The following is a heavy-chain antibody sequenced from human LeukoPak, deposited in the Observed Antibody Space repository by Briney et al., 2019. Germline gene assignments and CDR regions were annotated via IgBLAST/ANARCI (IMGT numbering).Heavy chain of an antibody. CDR2: IIPIFGTA. CDR3: ATGYDYVWGSPTSFDY. Sequence: SVKVSCKASGGTFSSYAISWVRQAPGRGLEWMGGIIPIFGTANYAQKFQGRVTITADESTSTAYMELSSLRSEDTAVYYCATGYDYVWGSPTSFDYWGQGTLVTVSS. V-gene: IGHV1-69*13. J-gene: IGHJ4*02. CDR1: GGTFSSYA. D-gene: IGHD3-16*01.